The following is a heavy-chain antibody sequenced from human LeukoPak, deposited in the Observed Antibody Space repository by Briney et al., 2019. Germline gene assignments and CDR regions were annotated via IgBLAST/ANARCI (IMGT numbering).Heavy chain of an antibody. D-gene: IGHD4-23*01. Sequence: SETLSLTCTVSGGSISSSDYYWGWIRQPPGQGLEWIGSIDYSGSTYSNPSLKSRVTVSVDTSKNQFSLKLSSVTAADTAVYYCARRAATVETRTVFDFGGKGTMVTVSS. V-gene: IGHV4-39*07. J-gene: IGHJ3*01. CDR2: IDYSGST. CDR1: GGSISSSDYY. CDR3: ARRAATVETRTVFDF.